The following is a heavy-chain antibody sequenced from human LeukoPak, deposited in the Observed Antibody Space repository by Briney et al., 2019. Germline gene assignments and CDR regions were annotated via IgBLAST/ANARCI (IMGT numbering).Heavy chain of an antibody. J-gene: IGHJ4*02. Sequence: ASVKLSCKVSGYTLTELSMHWVRQAPGKGLEWMGGFDPEDGETIYAQKFQGRVTMTEDTSTDTAYMELSSLRSEDTAVYYCATITSGIIVVPATNEWDYCGQGTLVTVSS. CDR3: ATITSGIIVVPATNEWDY. CDR2: FDPEDGET. V-gene: IGHV1-24*01. D-gene: IGHD2-2*01. CDR1: GYTLTELS.